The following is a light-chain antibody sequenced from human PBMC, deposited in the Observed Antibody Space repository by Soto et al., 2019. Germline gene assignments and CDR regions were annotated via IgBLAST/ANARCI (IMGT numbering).Light chain of an antibody. J-gene: IGLJ3*02. Sequence: QSALTQPASVSGSPGQSVTISCTGTSSDVGGYDYVSWYQQHPGKAPKLVIYWVKYRPSGVSARFSGSKFQNTASLTISGLQADDEADYYCSSFRTGSVVLFGGGTKLTVL. CDR3: SSFRTGSVVL. CDR2: WVK. CDR1: SSDVGGYDY. V-gene: IGLV2-14*01.